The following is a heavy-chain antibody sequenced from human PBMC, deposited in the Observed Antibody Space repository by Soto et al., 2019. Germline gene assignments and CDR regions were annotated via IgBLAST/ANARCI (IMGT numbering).Heavy chain of an antibody. Sequence: EVQLVESGGGLVQPGGSLRLSCAASGFTFSNYAMHWVRQAPGKGLEYVSTISSTGHSTDYANSVKSRFTISRDKSIHTLYPQMGSLRAEDMAVYYCARGSNGYHFDYWGQGTLVTVSS. CDR1: GFTFSNYA. CDR3: ARGSNGYHFDY. V-gene: IGHV3-64*01. CDR2: ISSTGHST. J-gene: IGHJ4*02. D-gene: IGHD5-12*01.